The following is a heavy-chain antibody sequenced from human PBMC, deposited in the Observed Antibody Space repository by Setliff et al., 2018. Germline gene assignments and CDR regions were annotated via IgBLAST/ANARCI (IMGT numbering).Heavy chain of an antibody. CDR2: IYTSGST. Sequence: PSETLSLTCTVSGGSISSGSYYWSWIRQPAGKGLEWIGRIYTSGSTNYNPSLKSRVTISVDTSKNQFSLKLSSVTAADTAVYYCARGRDFWSGYLVYWGQGTLVTVSS. CDR3: ARGRDFWSGYLVY. D-gene: IGHD3-3*01. CDR1: GGSISSGSYY. V-gene: IGHV4-61*02. J-gene: IGHJ4*02.